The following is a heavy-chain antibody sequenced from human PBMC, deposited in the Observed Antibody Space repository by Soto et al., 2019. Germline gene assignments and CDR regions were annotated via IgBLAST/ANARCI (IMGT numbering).Heavy chain of an antibody. J-gene: IGHJ4*02. D-gene: IGHD5-18*01. V-gene: IGHV4-4*02. Sequence: SETLSLTCAVSGGSVSTNTWWNWVRQSPGKGLEWIGEIYHSGSTRYNPSLESRVTISVDTSKNQFSLKLTSVTAADTALYYCVNSLRYGYAFDYWGRGILVTVSS. CDR3: VNSLRYGYAFDY. CDR2: IYHSGST. CDR1: GGSVSTNTW.